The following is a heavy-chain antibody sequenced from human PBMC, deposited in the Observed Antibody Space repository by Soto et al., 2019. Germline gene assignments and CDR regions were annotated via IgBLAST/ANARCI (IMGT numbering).Heavy chain of an antibody. CDR2: IYYSGST. V-gene: IGHV4-31*03. Sequence: PSETLSLTCTVSGGSISSGGYYWSWIRQHPGKGLEWIGYIYYSGSTYYNPSLKSRVTISVDTSKNQFSLKLSSVTAAETAVYYCARDPKSTSDHYGMDVWGKGTTGTVPS. J-gene: IGHJ6*04. CDR3: ARDPKSTSDHYGMDV. CDR1: GGSISSGGYY.